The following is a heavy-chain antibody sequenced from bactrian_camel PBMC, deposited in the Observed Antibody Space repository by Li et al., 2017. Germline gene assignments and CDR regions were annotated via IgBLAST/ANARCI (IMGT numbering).Heavy chain of an antibody. Sequence: QLVEFGGGSVQAGGSLTLACEFSGSTYGNCMGWFRQAPGKEREGLAALYSDGSVKYADSVKGRFLIDKDVARNKLLLRMNNLQPEDTAMYYCLADPSGAYFYTLKPLSESNYWGQGTQVTVS. CDR2: LYSDGSV. V-gene: IGHV3S55*01. J-gene: IGHJ4*01. CDR1: GSTYGNC. D-gene: IGHD2*01. CDR3: LADPSGAYFYTLKPLSESNY.